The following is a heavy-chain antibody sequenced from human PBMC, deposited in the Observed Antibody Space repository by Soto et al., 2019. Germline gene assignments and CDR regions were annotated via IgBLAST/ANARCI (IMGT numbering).Heavy chain of an antibody. D-gene: IGHD2-2*01. J-gene: IGHJ3*02. V-gene: IGHV4-31*03. CDR3: ARDQCSSTSCYLGRAFDI. Sequence: QVQLQESGPGLLKPSQTLSLTCTVSGGSISSGGYYWSWIRQHPGKGLEWIGYIYYSGSTYYNPSLKSRVTISVDTSKNQFSLKLSSVTAADTAVYYCARDQCSSTSCYLGRAFDIWGQGTMVTVSS. CDR1: GGSISSGGYY. CDR2: IYYSGST.